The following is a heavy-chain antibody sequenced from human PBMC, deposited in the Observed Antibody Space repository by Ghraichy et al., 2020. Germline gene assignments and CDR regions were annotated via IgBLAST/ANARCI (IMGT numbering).Heavy chain of an antibody. CDR1: GFTFSSYG. J-gene: IGHJ4*02. CDR2: ISYDGSNK. V-gene: IGHV3-30*03. Sequence: GGSLRLSCAASGFTFSSYGMHWVRQAPGKGLEWVAVISYDGSNKYYADSVKGRFTISRDNSKNTLYLQMNSLRAEDTAVYYCLGGNSERYWGQGTLVTVS. D-gene: IGHD4-23*01. CDR3: LGGNSERY.